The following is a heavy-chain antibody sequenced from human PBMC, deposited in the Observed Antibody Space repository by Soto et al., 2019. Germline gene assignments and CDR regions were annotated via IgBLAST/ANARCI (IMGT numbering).Heavy chain of an antibody. CDR1: GYTFTSYG. CDR2: ISAYNGNT. D-gene: IGHD6-19*01. V-gene: IGHV1-18*01. J-gene: IGHJ4*02. CDR3: AREGSLAVADPRMYVDY. Sequence: GASVKVSCKASGYTFTSYGISWVRQAPGQGLEWMGWISAYNGNTNYAQKLQGRVTMTTDTSTSTAYMELRSLRSDDTAVYYCAREGSLAVADPRMYVDYWGQGTLVTVPS.